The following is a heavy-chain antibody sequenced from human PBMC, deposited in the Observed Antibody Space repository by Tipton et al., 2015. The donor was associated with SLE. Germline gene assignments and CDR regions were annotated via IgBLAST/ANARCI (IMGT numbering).Heavy chain of an antibody. CDR3: AGSRFLKWLCYIDY. D-gene: IGHD3-3*01. V-gene: IGHV3-30*04. Sequence: SLRLSCAASGFTFSYYSMHWVRQTPDKGLEWVAVISYDGSNEYYADSVQGRFTISRDNSKNTLYLQMNSLRAEDTAVYFCAGSRFLKWLCYIDYWGQGTQVTVSS. CDR1: GFTFSYYS. J-gene: IGHJ4*02. CDR2: ISYDGSNE.